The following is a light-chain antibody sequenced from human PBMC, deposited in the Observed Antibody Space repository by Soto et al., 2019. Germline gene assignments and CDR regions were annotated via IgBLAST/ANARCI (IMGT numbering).Light chain of an antibody. CDR3: QQYYSYPPIT. V-gene: IGKV1-33*01. CDR1: QDISNY. CDR2: DAS. Sequence: DRVTITCQASQDISNYLNWYQQKPGKAPKLLIYDASNLETGVPSRFSGSGSGTEFTLTISSLQPDDFATYYCQQYYSYPPITFGQGTRLEIK. J-gene: IGKJ5*01.